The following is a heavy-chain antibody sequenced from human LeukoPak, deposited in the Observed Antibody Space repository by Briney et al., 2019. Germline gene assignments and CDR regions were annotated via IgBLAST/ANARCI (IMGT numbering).Heavy chain of an antibody. Sequence: ASVKVSCKASGYTFTGYYMHWVRQAPGQGLEWMGWINPNSGGTNYAQKFQGRVTMTRDTSISTAYMGLSRLRSDDTAVYYCARVNDYVWGSYPENKYFDYWGQGTLVTVSS. D-gene: IGHD3-16*02. CDR1: GYTFTGYY. CDR2: INPNSGGT. CDR3: ARVNDYVWGSYPENKYFDY. V-gene: IGHV1-2*02. J-gene: IGHJ4*02.